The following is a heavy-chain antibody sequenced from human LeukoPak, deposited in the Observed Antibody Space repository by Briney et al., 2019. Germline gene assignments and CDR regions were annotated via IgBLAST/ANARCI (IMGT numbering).Heavy chain of an antibody. CDR2: ISSSSSYI. CDR3: ARDLRYGSGNRGFDY. V-gene: IGHV3-21*01. CDR1: GFTFSSYS. J-gene: IGHJ4*02. Sequence: PGGSLRLSCAASGFTFSSYSMNWVRQAPGKGLEWVSSISSSSSYIYYADSVKGRFTIFRDNAKNSLYLQMNSLRAEDTAVYYCARDLRYGSGNRGFDYWGQGTLVTVSS. D-gene: IGHD3-10*01.